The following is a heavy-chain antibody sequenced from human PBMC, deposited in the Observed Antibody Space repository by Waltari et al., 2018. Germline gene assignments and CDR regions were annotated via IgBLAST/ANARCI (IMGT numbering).Heavy chain of an antibody. D-gene: IGHD2-2*02. CDR2: RNPNSGKT. Sequence: QVQLVQSGAEVKKPGSSVKVSCKASGYTFTSYDINWVRQATGQGLEWMGWRNPNSGKTGYAQKFQGRVTMTRKTSISTAYMELSSLRSEDTAVYYCARVRSRPAAILHAFDIWGQGTMVTVSS. V-gene: IGHV1-8*01. CDR3: ARVRSRPAAILHAFDI. CDR1: GYTFTSYD. J-gene: IGHJ3*02.